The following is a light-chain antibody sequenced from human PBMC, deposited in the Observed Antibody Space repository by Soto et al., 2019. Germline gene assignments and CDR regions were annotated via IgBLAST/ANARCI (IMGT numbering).Light chain of an antibody. CDR2: DAS. J-gene: IGKJ3*01. V-gene: IGKV3-11*01. CDR1: QTVGIS. Sequence: LTQSPASLSLSPGERATLSCRARQTVGISLAWYQHKPGQPPRLLIYDASKRATGIPARFGGSGSGTDFTLTISSLEPEDFAVYYCQQRTNWLFTFGPGTKVDIK. CDR3: QQRTNWLFT.